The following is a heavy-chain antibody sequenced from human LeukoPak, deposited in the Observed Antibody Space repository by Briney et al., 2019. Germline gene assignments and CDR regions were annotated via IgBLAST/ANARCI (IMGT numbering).Heavy chain of an antibody. V-gene: IGHV4-39*07. CDR2: INHSGST. J-gene: IGHJ6*03. CDR3: ARGSRGAAAGRRSYYYYYMDV. D-gene: IGHD6-13*01. Sequence: PSETLSLTYTVSGGSISNSFFYWGWIRQPPGKGLEWIGEINHSGSTNYNPSLKSRVTISVDTSKNQFSLKPSSVTAADAAVYYCARGSRGAAAGRRSYYYYYMDVWGKGTTVTVSS. CDR1: GGSISNSFFY.